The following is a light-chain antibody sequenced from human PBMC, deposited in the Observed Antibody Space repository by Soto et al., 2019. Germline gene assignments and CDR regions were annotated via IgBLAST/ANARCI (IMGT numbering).Light chain of an antibody. J-gene: IGLJ3*02. CDR1: SSNIGAGYG. Sequence: QSVLAQPPSVSGAPGQRVTISCTGSSSNIGAGYGVHWYQQLPGTAPKLLIYGNSNRPSGVPDRFSGSKSGTSASLAITGPQAEDEADYHCQSYDSSLSGWVFGGGTKLTVL. CDR3: QSYDSSLSGWV. CDR2: GNS. V-gene: IGLV1-40*01.